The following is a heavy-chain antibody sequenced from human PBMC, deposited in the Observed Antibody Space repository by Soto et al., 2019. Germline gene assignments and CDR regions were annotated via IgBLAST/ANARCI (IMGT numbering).Heavy chain of an antibody. D-gene: IGHD6-19*01. J-gene: IGHJ6*02. V-gene: IGHV3-33*06. CDR2: IWYDGSNI. Sequence: QVQLVESGGGVVQPGKSLRLSCAASGFTFSSYGMHWVRQAPGQGLEWVAVIWYDGSNIYYADSLKGRFTISRDNSTNTLYLQMNSLTAEDTAVYYCAKDQLGGWDYYYYYYGMDVWGQGTTVTVSS. CDR1: GFTFSSYG. CDR3: AKDQLGGWDYYYYYYGMDV.